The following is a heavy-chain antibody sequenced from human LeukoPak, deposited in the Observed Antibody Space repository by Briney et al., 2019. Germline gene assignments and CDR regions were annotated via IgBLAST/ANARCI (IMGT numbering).Heavy chain of an antibody. Sequence: PGGSLRLSCAATGFTFSSYAMSWVRQDPGKGLEWVSAIRGSGGSTYYADSVKGRFTISRDNAKNSLYLQMNSLRAEDTAVYYCARGNTVWDYWGQGILVTVSS. CDR1: GFTFSSYA. D-gene: IGHD3-16*01. CDR2: IRGSGGST. J-gene: IGHJ4*02. CDR3: ARGNTVWDY. V-gene: IGHV3-23*01.